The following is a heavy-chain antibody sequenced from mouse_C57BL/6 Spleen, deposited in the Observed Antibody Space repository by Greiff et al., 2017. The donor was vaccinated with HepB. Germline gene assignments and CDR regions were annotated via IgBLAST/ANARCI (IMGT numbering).Heavy chain of an antibody. V-gene: IGHV1-69*01. J-gene: IGHJ1*03. D-gene: IGHD1-1*01. CDR1: GYTFTSYW. Sequence: VQLKQPGAELVMPGASVKLSCKASGYTFTSYWMHWVKQRPGQGLEWIGEIDPSDSYTNYNQKFKGKSTLTVDKSSSTAYMQLSSLTSEDSAVYYCARPYGTPYWYFDVWGTGTLVTVS. CDR3: ARPYGTPYWYFDV. CDR2: IDPSDSYT.